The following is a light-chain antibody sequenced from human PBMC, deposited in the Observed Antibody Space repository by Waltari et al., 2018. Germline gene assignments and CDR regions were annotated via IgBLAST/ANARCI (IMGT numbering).Light chain of an antibody. V-gene: IGLV2-14*03. J-gene: IGLJ3*02. CDR1: SSDVGGYNY. CDR2: DVS. CDR3: SSYTTSSTRV. Sequence: QSALTQPASVSGSPGQSITISCTGTSSDVGGYNYVSWYQQHPGKAPKLIVYDVSTRHSGVAGRFSGAKSGNTASLTISGLQAEDEADYYCSSYTTSSTRVFGGGTKLTVL.